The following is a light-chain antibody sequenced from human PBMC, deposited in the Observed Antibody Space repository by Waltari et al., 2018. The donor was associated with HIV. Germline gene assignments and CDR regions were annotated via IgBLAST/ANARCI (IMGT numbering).Light chain of an antibody. CDR3: AAWDDSVNGWV. CDR1: TSNIGSNT. V-gene: IGLV1-44*01. CDR2: TNN. J-gene: IGLJ3*02. Sequence: QSVLTQPPSASETPGQRVTISCSGSTSNIGSNTVNWYQQLPGTAPKLLIYTNNQRPSGVPDRFSGSKYGTSASLAISGLQSEDEAHYYRAAWDDSVNGWVFGGGTKLTVL.